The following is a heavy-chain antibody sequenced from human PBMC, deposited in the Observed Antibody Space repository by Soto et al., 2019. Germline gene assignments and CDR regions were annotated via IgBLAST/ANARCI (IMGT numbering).Heavy chain of an antibody. V-gene: IGHV1-18*01. CDR1: GYTFASYA. CDR3: ARDSHRAVAGTFGY. CDR2: ISAYNGNT. D-gene: IGHD6-19*01. Sequence: ASVKVSCKASGYTFASYAISWMRQAPGQGLEWMGWISAYNGNTNYAQKFQGRVTITADESTSTAYMELSSLRSEDTAVYYCARDSHRAVAGTFGYWGQGTLVTVSS. J-gene: IGHJ4*02.